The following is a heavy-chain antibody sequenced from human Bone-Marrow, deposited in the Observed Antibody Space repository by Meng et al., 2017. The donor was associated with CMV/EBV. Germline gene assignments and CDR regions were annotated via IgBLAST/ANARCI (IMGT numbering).Heavy chain of an antibody. V-gene: IGHV4-31*03. CDR3: ARVRCSTTSCYYEYYYGMDV. D-gene: IGHD2-2*01. CDR2: IYYSGST. Sequence: LRLSCTVSGGSISSGGYYWSWIRQHPGKGLEWIGYIYYSGSTYYNPSLKSRVTISVDTSKNQFSLKLNAVTPEDTAVYYRARVRCSTTSCYYEYYYGMDVWGQGTTVTVSS. J-gene: IGHJ6*02. CDR1: GGSISSGGYY.